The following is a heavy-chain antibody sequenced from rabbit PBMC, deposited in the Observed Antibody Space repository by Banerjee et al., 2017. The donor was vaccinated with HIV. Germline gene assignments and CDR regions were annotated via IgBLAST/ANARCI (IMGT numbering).Heavy chain of an antibody. CDR2: IYTGSSGNT. J-gene: IGHJ4*01. CDR1: GIDFSSYYY. CDR3: ARGAGDGYYWSFNL. D-gene: IGHD1-1*01. V-gene: IGHV1S45*01. Sequence: QEQLEESGGGLVKPGASLTLTCTASGIDFSSYYYMCWVRQAPGKGLEWIACIYTGSSGNTYYASWAKGRFTISRASSTTVTLQMTSLTAADTATYFCARGAGDGYYWSFNLWGQGTLVTVS.